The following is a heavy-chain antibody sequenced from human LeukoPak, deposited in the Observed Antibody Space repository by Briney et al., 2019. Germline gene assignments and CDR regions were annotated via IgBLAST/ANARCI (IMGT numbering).Heavy chain of an antibody. J-gene: IGHJ4*02. V-gene: IGHV1-18*01. Sequence: ASVKVSCKASGYTFTSYGISWVRQAPGQGLEWMGWISAYNGNTNYAQKLQGRVTMTTDTSTSTAYMELRSLRSDDTAVYYCARDTAYCGGDCYWGIDYWGQGTLVTVSS. CDR1: GYTFTSYG. CDR3: ARDTAYCGGDCYWGIDY. D-gene: IGHD2-21*01. CDR2: ISAYNGNT.